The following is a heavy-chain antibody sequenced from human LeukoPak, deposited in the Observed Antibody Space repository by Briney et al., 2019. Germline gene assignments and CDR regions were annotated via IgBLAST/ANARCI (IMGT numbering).Heavy chain of an antibody. V-gene: IGHV3-53*01. J-gene: IGHJ4*02. CDR3: AKDSRRFDY. Sequence: PGGSLRPSCAASGFTVSSNYMSWVRQPPEKGLEWVSLTYSGGTTNYADTVKGRVTISRDNSKNTLYLQMNSLRAEDTAVYYCAKDSRRFDYWGQGTLVTVSS. CDR1: GFTVSSNY. CDR2: TYSGGTT.